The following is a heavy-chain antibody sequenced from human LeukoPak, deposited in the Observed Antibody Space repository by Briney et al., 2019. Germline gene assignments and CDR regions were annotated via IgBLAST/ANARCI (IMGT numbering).Heavy chain of an antibody. D-gene: IGHD3-10*01. CDR3: ARGTSYVLLWFGELLKSYYFDY. J-gene: IGHJ4*02. V-gene: IGHV4-38-2*02. CDR2: INHSGST. CDR1: GYSISSGYY. Sequence: PSETLSLTCTVSGYSISSGYYWSWIRPPPGKGLEWIGEINHSGSTNYNPSLKSRVTISVDTSKNQFSLKLSSVTAADTAVYYCARGTSYVLLWFGELLKSYYFDYWGQGTLVTVSS.